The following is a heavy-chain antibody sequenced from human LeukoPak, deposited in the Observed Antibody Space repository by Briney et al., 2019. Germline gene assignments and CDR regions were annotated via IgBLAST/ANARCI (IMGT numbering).Heavy chain of an antibody. J-gene: IGHJ5*02. Sequence: SETLSLTCAVYGGSFSAYYWSWIRQPPGKGLEWIGEINHSGSTNYNPSLESRVTISIDTSKNQFSLEMSSVTAADTAVYYCARGTPHYYGSGSYYIRRFDPWGQGTLVTVSS. V-gene: IGHV4-34*01. CDR2: INHSGST. D-gene: IGHD3-10*01. CDR3: ARGTPHYYGSGSYYIRRFDP. CDR1: GGSFSAYY.